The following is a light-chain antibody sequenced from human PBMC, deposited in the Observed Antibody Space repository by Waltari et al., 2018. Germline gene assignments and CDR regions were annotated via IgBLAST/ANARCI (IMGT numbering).Light chain of an antibody. Sequence: EIVLTQSPATLSLSPGERATLSCRASQSVRSFLAWYQQKPGHTPRLLIYDASTRATGIPARFSGSGSGTDFTLTISSLEPEDFAVYYCQQRITWPITFGQGTRLGVK. CDR3: QQRITWPIT. CDR1: QSVRSF. J-gene: IGKJ5*01. CDR2: DAS. V-gene: IGKV3-11*01.